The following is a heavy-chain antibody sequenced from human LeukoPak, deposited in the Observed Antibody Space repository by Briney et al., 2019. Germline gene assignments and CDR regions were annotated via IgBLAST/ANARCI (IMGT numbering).Heavy chain of an antibody. CDR1: GGSISTSSYC. J-gene: IGHJ4*02. V-gene: IGHV4-39*01. D-gene: IGHD3-22*01. Sequence: SETLSLTCTVSGGSISTSSYCWGWIRQPPGKGLEWIGTIYYSGSTYYNPSLKSRVTISVDTSKNQFSLKLSSVTAADTAVYYCARGQPNYYDSSGYLDYWGQGTLVTVSS. CDR3: ARGQPNYYDSSGYLDY. CDR2: IYYSGST.